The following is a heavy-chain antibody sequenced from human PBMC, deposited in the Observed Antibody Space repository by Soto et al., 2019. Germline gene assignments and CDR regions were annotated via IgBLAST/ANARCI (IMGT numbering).Heavy chain of an antibody. D-gene: IGHD6-13*01. CDR1: GYTFTSYG. V-gene: IGHV1-18*01. J-gene: IGHJ4*02. CDR2: ISAYNGNT. CDR3: ARDASSSWSHRRFDY. Sequence: QVQLVQSGAEVQNPGASVKVSCKASGYTFTSYGISWVRQAPGQGLEWMGWISAYNGNTNYAQTLQGRVTMTTDTSTSTAYMELRSLRSDDTAVYYCARDASSSWSHRRFDYWGQGTLVTVSS.